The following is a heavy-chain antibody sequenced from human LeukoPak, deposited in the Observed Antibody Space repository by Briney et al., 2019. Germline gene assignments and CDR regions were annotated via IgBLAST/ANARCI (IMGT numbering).Heavy chain of an antibody. Sequence: ASVKVSYKASGYTFTSYGISWVRQAPGQGLEWMGWISAYNGNTNYAQKLQGRVTMTTDTSTSTAYMELRSLRSDDTAVYYCARDPVQYDTRAGDAFDIWGQGTMVTVSS. V-gene: IGHV1-18*01. CDR2: ISAYNGNT. CDR3: ARDPVQYDTRAGDAFDI. J-gene: IGHJ3*02. D-gene: IGHD3-22*01. CDR1: GYTFTSYG.